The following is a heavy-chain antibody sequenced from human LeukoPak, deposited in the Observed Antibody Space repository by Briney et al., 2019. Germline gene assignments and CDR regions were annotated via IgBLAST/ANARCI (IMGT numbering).Heavy chain of an antibody. D-gene: IGHD3-10*02. Sequence: PGGSLRLSCAASGFTFDDYGMSWVRQAPGKGLEWVSGINWNGGSTGYADSVKGRSTISRDNAKNSLYLQMNSLRAEDTAVYYCAELGITMIGGVWGKGTTVTISS. CDR2: INWNGGST. V-gene: IGHV3-20*04. CDR3: AELGITMIGGV. J-gene: IGHJ6*04. CDR1: GFTFDDYG.